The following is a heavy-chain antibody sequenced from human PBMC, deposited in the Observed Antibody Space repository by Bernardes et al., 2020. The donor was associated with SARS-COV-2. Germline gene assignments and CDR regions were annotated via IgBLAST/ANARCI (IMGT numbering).Heavy chain of an antibody. D-gene: IGHD1-26*01. Sequence: GGSLRLSCAASGFTFSDYFIHWVRQVPGKGLVWVSRISGDGSGINYADSVRGRFTISRDNARNTLYLQMNSLRPEDTAVYYCTRGSGNYYFDYWRQGTLVTVSS. CDR2: ISGDGSGI. CDR1: GFTFSDYF. J-gene: IGHJ4*02. CDR3: TRGSGNYYFDY. V-gene: IGHV3-74*01.